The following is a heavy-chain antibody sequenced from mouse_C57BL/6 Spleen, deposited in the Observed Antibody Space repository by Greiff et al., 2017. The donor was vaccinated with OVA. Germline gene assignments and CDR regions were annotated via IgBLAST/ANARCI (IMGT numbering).Heavy chain of an antibody. CDR2: IDPSDSYT. J-gene: IGHJ3*01. D-gene: IGHD3-1*01. CDR3: AGGSGYSAWFAY. CDR1: GYTFTSYW. Sequence: QVQLKQPGAELVMPGASVKLSCKASGYTFTSYWMHWVKQRPGQGLEWIGEIDPSDSYTNYNQKFKGKSTLTVDKSSSTAYMQLSSLTSEDSEVYYWAGGSGYSAWFAYWGQGTLVTVSA. V-gene: IGHV1-69*01.